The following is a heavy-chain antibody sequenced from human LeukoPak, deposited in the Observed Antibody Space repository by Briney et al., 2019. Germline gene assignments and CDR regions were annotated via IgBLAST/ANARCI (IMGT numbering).Heavy chain of an antibody. J-gene: IGHJ4*02. CDR3: AREGIAAAGYCFDY. D-gene: IGHD6-13*01. Sequence: GGSLRLSCAASGFTFDDYGMSWLRQAPGKGLEWVSGINWNGGSTGYADSVKGRFTISRDNAKNSLYLQMNSLRAEDTALYYCAREGIAAAGYCFDYWGQGTLVTVSS. CDR2: INWNGGST. V-gene: IGHV3-20*04. CDR1: GFTFDDYG.